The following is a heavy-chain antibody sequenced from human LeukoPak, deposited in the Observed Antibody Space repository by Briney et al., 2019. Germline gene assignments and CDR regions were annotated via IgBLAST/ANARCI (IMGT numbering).Heavy chain of an antibody. J-gene: IGHJ6*03. V-gene: IGHV3-48*03. CDR2: ISGGDSTI. CDR3: ARDTPPSYYHYMDV. Sequence: GGSLRLSCAASGLTFSSYEMNWVRQAPGKGLQWVSYISGGDSTIYYADSVKGRFTISRDNAKNSLYLQMNSLRAEDTAVYYCARDTPPSYYHYMDVWGKGTTVTVSS. CDR1: GLTFSSYE.